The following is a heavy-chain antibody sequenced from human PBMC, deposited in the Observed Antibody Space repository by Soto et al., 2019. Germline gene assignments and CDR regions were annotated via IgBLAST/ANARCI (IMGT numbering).Heavy chain of an antibody. J-gene: IGHJ6*02. CDR3: ATGRYSWSSYYDGLDV. Sequence: ASVKVSCKASGDAFTTYSFHWVRQAPGHGLEWMGWIQAASGSTKSAPTFKGRLTNTRDTSASTVYMELSSLRPEDTAVYYYATGRYSWSSYYDGLDVWGQGTTFTVSS. D-gene: IGHD1-26*01. V-gene: IGHV1-3*01. CDR2: IQAASGST. CDR1: GDAFTTYS.